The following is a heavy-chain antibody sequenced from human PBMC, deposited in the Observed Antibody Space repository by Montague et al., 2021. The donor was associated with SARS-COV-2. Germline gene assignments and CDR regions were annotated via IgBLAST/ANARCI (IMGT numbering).Heavy chain of an antibody. CDR1: GGSMSDHY. Sequence: ETLSLTCTVSGGSMSDHYWARIRQPPGKGLEWLAYIYYSGGINSNASLESRVTTSVDTSKNQFSLKLTSVTAADTAVCYCARAVSVRRAVNWLDPWGQGTLVTVSS. V-gene: IGHV4-59*11. D-gene: IGHD3-10*01. CDR2: IYYSGGI. J-gene: IGHJ5*02. CDR3: ARAVSVRRAVNWLDP.